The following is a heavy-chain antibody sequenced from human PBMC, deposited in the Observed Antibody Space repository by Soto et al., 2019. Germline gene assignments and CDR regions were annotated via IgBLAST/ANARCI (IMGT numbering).Heavy chain of an antibody. V-gene: IGHV4-34*01. CDR3: ARAAPRYCSGGSCYSGRDY. CDR1: GGSFSGYY. J-gene: IGHJ4*02. Sequence: SETLSLTCAVYGGSFSGYYWSWIRQPPGKGLEWIGEINHSGGTNYNPSLKSRVTISVDTSKNQFSLKLSSVTAADTAVYYCARAAPRYCSGGSCYSGRDYWDQGTLVTVS. D-gene: IGHD2-15*01. CDR2: INHSGGT.